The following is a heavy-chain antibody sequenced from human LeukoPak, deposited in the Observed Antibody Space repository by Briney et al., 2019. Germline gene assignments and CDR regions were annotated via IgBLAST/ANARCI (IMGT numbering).Heavy chain of an antibody. CDR3: ARRNPSSGWPFVF. CDR2: VHHSGST. V-gene: IGHV4-34*01. J-gene: IGHJ4*02. CDR1: GGSFSGYY. D-gene: IGHD6-19*01. Sequence: SETLSLTCAVYGGSFSGYYWSWIRQPPGKGLEWIGEVHHSGSTNYNPFLKSQVTISVDTSKIQYSLKLSSVTAAYSAVYYCARRNPSSGWPFVFWRQAALVTVCS.